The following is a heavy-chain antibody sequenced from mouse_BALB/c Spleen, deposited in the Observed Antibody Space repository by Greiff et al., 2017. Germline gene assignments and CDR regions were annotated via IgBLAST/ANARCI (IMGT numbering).Heavy chain of an antibody. J-gene: IGHJ3*01. V-gene: IGHV1S135*01. D-gene: IGHD2-4*01. Sequence: VHVKQSGPELVKPGASVKVSCKASGYAFTSYNMYWVKQSHGKSLEWIGYIDPYNGGTSYNQKFKGKATLTVDKSSSTAYMHLNSLTSEDSAVYYCARSTMITAWFAYWGQGTLVTVSA. CDR1: GYAFTSYN. CDR2: IDPYNGGT. CDR3: ARSTMITAWFAY.